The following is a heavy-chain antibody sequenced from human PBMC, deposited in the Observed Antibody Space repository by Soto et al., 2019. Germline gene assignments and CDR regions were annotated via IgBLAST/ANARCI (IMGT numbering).Heavy chain of an antibody. J-gene: IGHJ4*02. Sequence: QVQLVQSGAEVKKPGASVKVSCKTSGYTFTSYAVHWARQAPGQRLEWMGWINAGNGNTEYSQKFQGRVTFTSDTAASTVHMELSSLRSEDTAVYYCVAVDYGDYWGQGTLVTVSS. CDR3: VAVDYGDY. V-gene: IGHV1-3*01. CDR2: INAGNGNT. D-gene: IGHD6-19*01. CDR1: GYTFTSYA.